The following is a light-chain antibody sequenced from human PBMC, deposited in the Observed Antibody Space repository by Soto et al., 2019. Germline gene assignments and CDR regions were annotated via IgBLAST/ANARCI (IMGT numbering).Light chain of an antibody. CDR3: CSYAGSSTFGV. V-gene: IGLV2-23*03. CDR1: SSDVGSYNL. CDR2: EGS. Sequence: QSVLTQPASVSGSPGQSITISCTGTSSDVGSYNLVSWYQQHPGKAPKLMIYEGSKRPSGVSNRFSGSKSGNTASLTISGLQAEDEADSYCCSYAGSSTFGVFGGGAKVTVL. J-gene: IGLJ2*01.